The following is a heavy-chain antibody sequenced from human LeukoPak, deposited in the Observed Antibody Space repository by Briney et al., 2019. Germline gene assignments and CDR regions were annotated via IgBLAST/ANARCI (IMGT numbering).Heavy chain of an antibody. CDR2: IYYSGST. D-gene: IGHD2-15*01. Sequence: PSETLSLTCTVSGGSISSSSYYWGWIRQPPGKGLEWIGSIYYSGSTYYNPSLKSRVTISVDTSKNQFSLKLSSVTAADTAVYYCARYQGYCSGGSCYRYFDYWGQGTLVTVSS. CDR3: ARYQGYCSGGSCYRYFDY. CDR1: GGSISSSSYY. V-gene: IGHV4-39*01. J-gene: IGHJ4*02.